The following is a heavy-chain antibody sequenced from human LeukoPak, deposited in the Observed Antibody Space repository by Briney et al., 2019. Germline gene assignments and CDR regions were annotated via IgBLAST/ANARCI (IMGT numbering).Heavy chain of an antibody. D-gene: IGHD6-6*01. CDR1: GFAASGFTFSSYS. V-gene: IGHV3-48*01. CDR3: ARVRHSSFDPSLLY. CDR2: ISSSSSTI. Sequence: GGSLRLSCAASGFAASGFTFSSYSMNWVRQAPGKGLEWVSYISSSSSTIYYADSVKGRFTISRDNAKNSLYLQMNSLRAEDTAVYYCARVRHSSFDPSLLYWGQGTLVTVSS. J-gene: IGHJ4*02.